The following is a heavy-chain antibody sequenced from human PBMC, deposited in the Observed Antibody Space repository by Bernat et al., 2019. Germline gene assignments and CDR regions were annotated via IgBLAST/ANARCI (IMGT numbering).Heavy chain of an antibody. Sequence: QVQLVQSGAEVKKPGASVKVSCKASAYTFTSYAMHWVRQAPGQRLEWMGWINAGNGNTKYSQKFQRRVTITRDTSASTACMELSSLRSEDTAVYYCARALRFCSSTSCYHYYYYGMDVWGQGTTVTVSS. J-gene: IGHJ6*02. CDR3: ARALRFCSSTSCYHYYYYGMDV. CDR1: AYTFTSYA. V-gene: IGHV1-3*01. CDR2: INAGNGNT. D-gene: IGHD2-2*01.